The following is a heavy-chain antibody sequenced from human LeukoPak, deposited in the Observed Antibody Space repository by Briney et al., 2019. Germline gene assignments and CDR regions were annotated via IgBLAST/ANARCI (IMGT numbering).Heavy chain of an antibody. V-gene: IGHV3-30-3*01. CDR1: GFTFSSYA. J-gene: IGHJ6*02. Sequence: PGGSLRLSCAASGFTFSSYAMHWVRQAPGKGLEWVAVISYDGSNKYYADSVKGRFTISRDNSKNTLYLQMNSLRAEDTAVYYCAREVVIKDYYYYGMDVWGQGTTVIVSS. CDR2: ISYDGSNK. D-gene: IGHD4-23*01. CDR3: AREVVIKDYYYYGMDV.